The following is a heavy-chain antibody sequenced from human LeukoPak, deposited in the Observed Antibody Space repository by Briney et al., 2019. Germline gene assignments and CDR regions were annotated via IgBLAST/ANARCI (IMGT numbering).Heavy chain of an antibody. D-gene: IGHD3-10*01. CDR3: ARDRTERYGSGSYSEYYYYYMDV. V-gene: IGHV1-18*01. Sequence: ASVRVSCKASGYTFTRYGISWVRQAPGQGLQWLGWISASNGNTNYAQKFQGRVTMTRDMSTSTVYMELSSLRSEDTAVYYCARDRTERYGSGSYSEYYYYYMDVWGKGTTVTVSS. J-gene: IGHJ6*03. CDR1: GYTFTRYG. CDR2: ISASNGNT.